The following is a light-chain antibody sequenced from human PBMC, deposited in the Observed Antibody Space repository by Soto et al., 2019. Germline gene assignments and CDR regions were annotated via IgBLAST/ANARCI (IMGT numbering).Light chain of an antibody. CDR3: AAWDVSLSGRV. J-gene: IGLJ1*01. Sequence: QSGKTVAPGAYRIPEHIISISCSGSSSNIGSHNVYWYQQRPGTAPKLLIFKNNQRPSGVPDRFSGSKSGTSASLAISGLRSEDEADYYCAAWDVSLSGRVFGTGPKVPS. CDR2: KNN. CDR1: SSNIGSHN. V-gene: IGLV1-47*01.